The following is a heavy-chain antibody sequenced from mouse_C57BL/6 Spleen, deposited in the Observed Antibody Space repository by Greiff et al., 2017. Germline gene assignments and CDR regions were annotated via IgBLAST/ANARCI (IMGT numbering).Heavy chain of an antibody. CDR2: INPYNGGT. Sequence: VQLQQSGPVLVKPGASVKMSCKASGYTFTDYYMNWVKQSHGKSLEWIGVINPYNGGTSYNQKFKGKATLTVDKSSSTAYMELNSLTSEDSAVYYCAREAYSNYAMDYWGQGTSVTVSS. CDR3: AREAYSNYAMDY. CDR1: GYTFTDYY. D-gene: IGHD2-5*01. V-gene: IGHV1-19*01. J-gene: IGHJ4*01.